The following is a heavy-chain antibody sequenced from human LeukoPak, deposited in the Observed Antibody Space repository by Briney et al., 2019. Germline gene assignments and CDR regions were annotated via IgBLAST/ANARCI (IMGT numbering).Heavy chain of an antibody. CDR2: IYYSGST. Sequence: SETLSLTCTVSGGSISSYYCSWIRQPPGKGLEWIGYIYYSGSTTYNPSLKSRVTISVDTSKNQFSLKLSSVTAADTAVYYCARLYNSGYYPRHHDYWGRGTLVTVSS. D-gene: IGHD3-22*01. CDR3: ARLYNSGYYPRHHDY. J-gene: IGHJ4*02. V-gene: IGHV4-59*08. CDR1: GGSISSYY.